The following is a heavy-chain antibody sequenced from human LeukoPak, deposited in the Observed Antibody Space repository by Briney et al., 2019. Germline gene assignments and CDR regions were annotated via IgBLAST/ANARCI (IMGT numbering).Heavy chain of an antibody. V-gene: IGHV3-21*01. Sequence: PGGFLRLSCAASGFTFSAYTMSWVRQAPGTGLEWVSSITTSSDYKYYPDSLRGRLTISRDNAKNSLFLQMNSLRGDDTAVYYCARDPAATPLDYWGQGILVTVSP. CDR2: ITTSSDYK. D-gene: IGHD6-13*01. CDR1: GFTFSAYT. J-gene: IGHJ4*02. CDR3: ARDPAATPLDY.